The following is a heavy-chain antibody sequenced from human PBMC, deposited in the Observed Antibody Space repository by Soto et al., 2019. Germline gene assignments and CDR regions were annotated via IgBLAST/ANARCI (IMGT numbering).Heavy chain of an antibody. V-gene: IGHV1-2*04. J-gene: IGHJ3*02. Sequence: ASVKVSCKASGYTFTGYYMHCVRQAPGQVLEWMGWINPNSGGTNYAQKFQGWVTMTRDTSISTAYMELSRLRSDDTAVYYCAREKITIFGVVIIPRAFDIWGQGTMVTVSS. CDR2: INPNSGGT. D-gene: IGHD3-3*01. CDR3: AREKITIFGVVIIPRAFDI. CDR1: GYTFTGYY.